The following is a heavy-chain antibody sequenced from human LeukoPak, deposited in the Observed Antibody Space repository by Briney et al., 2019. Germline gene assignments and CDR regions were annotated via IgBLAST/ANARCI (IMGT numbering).Heavy chain of an antibody. J-gene: IGHJ5*02. CDR3: ARGRSGGRPRYCSSTSCYGGWFDP. D-gene: IGHD2-2*01. V-gene: IGHV4-34*01. CDR2: INHSGST. CDR1: GGSFSGYY. Sequence: SETLSLTCAVYGGSFSGYYWSWIRQPPGKGLEWIGEINHSGSTNYNPSLKSRVTISVDTSKNQFSLKLSSVTAADTAVYYCARGRSGGRPRYCSSTSCYGGWFDPRGQGTLVTVSS.